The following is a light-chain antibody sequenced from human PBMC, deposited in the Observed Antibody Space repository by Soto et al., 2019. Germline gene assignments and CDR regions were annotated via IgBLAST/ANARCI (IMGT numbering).Light chain of an antibody. CDR1: QSLGSD. CDR3: QQYYNWPRT. J-gene: IGKJ1*01. Sequence: EIVMTQSPGTLSLSPGDTATLSCRASQSLGSDLAWYQQKPGQAPRLLIFGASARPTGIPARISGSGSGTEFTLTINSLRSEDFAVYFCQQYYNWPRTFGQGTKVEI. CDR2: GAS. V-gene: IGKV3-15*01.